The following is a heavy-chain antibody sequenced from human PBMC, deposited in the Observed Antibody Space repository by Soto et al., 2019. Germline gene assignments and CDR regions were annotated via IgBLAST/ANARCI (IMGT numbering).Heavy chain of an antibody. J-gene: IGHJ4*02. CDR1: GGTFSSYA. Sequence: QVQLVQSGAEVKKPGSSVKVSCKASGGTFSSYAISWVRQAPGQGLEWMGGFIPIFGTANYAQKFQGRVTITAEESTSTAYRELSSLISEDTAVYYCARVYPGRRAAARPGVYYFDYWGQGTLVTVSS. CDR3: ARVYPGRRAAARPGVYYFDY. V-gene: IGHV1-69*01. CDR2: FIPIFGTA. D-gene: IGHD6-13*01.